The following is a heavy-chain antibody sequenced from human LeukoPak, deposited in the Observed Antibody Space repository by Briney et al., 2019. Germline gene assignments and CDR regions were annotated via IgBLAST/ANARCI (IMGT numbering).Heavy chain of an antibody. V-gene: IGHV3-9*03. CDR2: ISWNSGSI. D-gene: IGHD6-13*01. CDR3: AKDAGIAAGWGAFDI. J-gene: IGHJ3*02. Sequence: GRSLRLSCAASGFTFDDYAMHWVRQAPGKGLEWVSGISWNSGSIGYADSVEGRFTISRDNAKNSLYLQMNSLRAEDMALYYCAKDAGIAAGWGAFDIWGQGTMVTVSS. CDR1: GFTFDDYA.